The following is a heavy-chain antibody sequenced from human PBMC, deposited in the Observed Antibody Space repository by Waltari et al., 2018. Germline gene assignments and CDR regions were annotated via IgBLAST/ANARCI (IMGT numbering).Heavy chain of an antibody. V-gene: IGHV4-61*02. CDR3: ARSGYDSTEGWLDP. CDR2: IYTTGRT. Sequence: QVQLQESGPGLAKPSQPLSLTCTVSGASASGGSSFWNWIRQPAGKGLEWIARIYTTGRTDYNPSLQSRVTISADTSKNELSLKMSSVTAADTAVYYCARSGYDSTEGWLDPWGPGTLVTVSS. J-gene: IGHJ5*02. D-gene: IGHD3-22*01. CDR1: GASASGGSSF.